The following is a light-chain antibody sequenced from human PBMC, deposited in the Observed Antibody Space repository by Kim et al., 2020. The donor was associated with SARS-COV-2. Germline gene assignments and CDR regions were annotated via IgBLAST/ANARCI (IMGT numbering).Light chain of an antibody. V-gene: IGLV10-54*01. Sequence: QPSTQAYPGHQNQVGSPEAAWLQQHRGHPPTLLAYTTNNRHPAISERFSASGSGNTASLTITGLQPEDEADYYCSAWDSSLNAWVFGGGTQLTVL. CDR2: TTN. CDR1: QNQVGSPE. J-gene: IGLJ3*02. CDR3: SAWDSSLNAWV.